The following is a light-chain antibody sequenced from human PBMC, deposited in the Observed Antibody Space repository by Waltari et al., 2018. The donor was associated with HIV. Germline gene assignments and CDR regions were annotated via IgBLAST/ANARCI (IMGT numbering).Light chain of an antibody. Sequence: QSALTQPVSVSASPGESVTISCTGSTSDVGAFDFVSWSQQRPGKAPKLLIYGAFDRAAGASDRISGSKSGNTASLTISGLRTEDEGDYYCCSYSNTIAPFYVFGTGT. J-gene: IGLJ1*01. CDR3: CSYSNTIAPFYV. CDR1: TSDVGAFDF. CDR2: GAF. V-gene: IGLV2-14*01.